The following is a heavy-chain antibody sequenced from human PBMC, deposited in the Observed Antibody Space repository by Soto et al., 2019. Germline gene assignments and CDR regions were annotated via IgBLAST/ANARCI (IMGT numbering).Heavy chain of an antibody. J-gene: IGHJ3*02. Sequence: GGSLRLSCAASGFICSSYDMSWVRQAPGKGLEWVSTILVDGRTFYVDSVKGRFTISRDSSQNTVYLQMNSLTAGDTALYYCAKETATGGGAFDICGQGTMVTVSS. D-gene: IGHD2-8*02. CDR2: ILVDGRT. CDR3: AKETATGGGAFDI. CDR1: GFICSSYD. V-gene: IGHV3-23*01.